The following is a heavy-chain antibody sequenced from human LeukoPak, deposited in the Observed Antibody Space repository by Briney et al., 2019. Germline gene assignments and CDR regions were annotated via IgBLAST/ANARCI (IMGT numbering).Heavy chain of an antibody. J-gene: IGHJ3*02. CDR1: GFTFSWYS. V-gene: IGHV3-48*01. CDR3: ATADRGAFDI. CDR2: ITRSSSTI. Sequence: GGSLRLSCAVSGFTFSWYSMNWVRQAPGKGLEWLSYITRSSSTIYYADSVKGRFTISRDNAKKSLYLQMNSLRVDDTAVYYCATADRGAFDIWGQGTMVIVSS.